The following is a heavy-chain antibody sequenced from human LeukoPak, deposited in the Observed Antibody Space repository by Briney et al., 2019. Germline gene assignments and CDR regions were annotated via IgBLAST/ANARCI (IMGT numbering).Heavy chain of an antibody. CDR2: IYYSGST. CDR3: ARMAMDCSSTSCCRYYYYGMDV. Sequence: SETLSLTCTVSGGSIRSYYWSWIRQPPGKGLEWIGYIYYSGSTNYNPSLKSRVTISVDTSKNQFSLKLSSVTAADTAVYYCARMAMDCSSTSCCRYYYYGMDVWGQGTTVTVSS. D-gene: IGHD2-2*01. J-gene: IGHJ6*02. CDR1: GGSIRSYY. V-gene: IGHV4-59*08.